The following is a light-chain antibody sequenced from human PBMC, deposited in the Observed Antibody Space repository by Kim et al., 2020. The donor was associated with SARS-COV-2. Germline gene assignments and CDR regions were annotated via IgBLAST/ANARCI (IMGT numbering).Light chain of an antibody. CDR3: QVWDSSSDHPYV. V-gene: IGLV3-21*04. J-gene: IGLJ1*01. CDR1: NIGSKS. CDR2: YNS. Sequence: SYELTQPPSVSVAPGKTARITCGGNNIGSKSVHWYQQKPGQAPVLIIYYNSDRPSGIPERFSASNSGNTATLTISGVEAGDEADYYCQVWDSSSDHPYVFGTGTKVTVL.